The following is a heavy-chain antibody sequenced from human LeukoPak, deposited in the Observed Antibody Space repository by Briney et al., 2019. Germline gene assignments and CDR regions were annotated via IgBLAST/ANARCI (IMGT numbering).Heavy chain of an antibody. CDR3: AKGGSSGINYFDY. Sequence: GGSLRLSCAASGFTFDDYAMHWVRQAPGKGLEWVSGISWNSGSIGYADSVKGRFTISRDNAKNSLYLQMNSLRAEDTALYHCAKGGSSGINYFDYWGQGTLVTVSS. V-gene: IGHV3-9*01. CDR1: GFTFDDYA. CDR2: ISWNSGSI. J-gene: IGHJ4*02. D-gene: IGHD3-22*01.